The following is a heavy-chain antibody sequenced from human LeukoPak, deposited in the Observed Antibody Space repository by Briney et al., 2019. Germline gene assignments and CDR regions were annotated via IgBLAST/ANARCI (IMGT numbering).Heavy chain of an antibody. V-gene: IGHV3-7*03. D-gene: IGHD3-10*01. Sequence: PGGSLRLSCAASGLTFSSYAMSWVRQAPGKGLEWVANTHGSEKYYVDSVKGRFTISRDNAKNSLYLQMNSLRAEDTAVYYCARETPYGSLTFDYWGQGTLVTVSS. CDR3: ARETPYGSLTFDY. CDR2: THGSEK. J-gene: IGHJ4*02. CDR1: GLTFSSYA.